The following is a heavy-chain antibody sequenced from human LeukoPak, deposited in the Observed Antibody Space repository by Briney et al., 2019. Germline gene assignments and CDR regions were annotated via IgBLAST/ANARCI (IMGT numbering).Heavy chain of an antibody. D-gene: IGHD3-10*01. V-gene: IGHV3-21*01. CDR1: GFTFSSYS. CDR2: ISSSSSYI. J-gene: IGHJ4*02. CDR3: ARASMVRGVITGPLNF. Sequence: GGSLRLSCAASGFTFSSYSMNWVRQAPGKGLEWVSSISSSSSYIYHADSVKGRFTISRDNAKNSLYLQMNSLRAEDTAVYYCARASMVRGVITGPLNFWGQGTLVTVSS.